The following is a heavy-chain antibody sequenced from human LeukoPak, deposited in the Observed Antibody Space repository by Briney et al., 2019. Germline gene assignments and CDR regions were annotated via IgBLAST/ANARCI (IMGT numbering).Heavy chain of an antibody. CDR2: INPTGGST. J-gene: IGHJ4*02. Sequence: ASVKVSCKASGYTFPSYFMHWVRQAPGQGLEWMGIINPTGGSTTYAQKFQGRVTMTRDTSTSTAYMELRSLRSDDTAVYYCARDVRYFDWSRGNERFDYWGQGTLVTVPS. V-gene: IGHV1-46*01. CDR1: GYTFPSYF. CDR3: ARDVRYFDWSRGNERFDY. D-gene: IGHD3-9*01.